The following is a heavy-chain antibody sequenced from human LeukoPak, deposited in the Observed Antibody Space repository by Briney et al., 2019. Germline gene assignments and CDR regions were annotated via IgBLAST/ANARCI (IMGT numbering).Heavy chain of an antibody. V-gene: IGHV3-48*01. Sequence: GSLRLSCAASGFTFRRYGMNWVRQAPGKGLEWVSYISTSSDIIYYADSVKGRFTISRDNAKNSLYLQMSSLRAEDTAVYYCRPDFWSGYDWFDPWGQGTLVTVSS. D-gene: IGHD3-3*01. CDR3: RPDFWSGYDWFDP. CDR2: ISTSSDII. J-gene: IGHJ5*02. CDR1: GFTFRRYG.